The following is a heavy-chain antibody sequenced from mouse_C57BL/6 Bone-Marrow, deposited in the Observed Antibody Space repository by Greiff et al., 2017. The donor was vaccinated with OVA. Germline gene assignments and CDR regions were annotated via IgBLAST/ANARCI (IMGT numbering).Heavy chain of an antibody. CDR2: IDPSDSYT. CDR1: GYTFTSYW. V-gene: IGHV1-50*01. Sequence: QVQLQQPGAELVKPGASVKLSCKASGYTFTSYWMQWVKQRPGQGLEWIGEIDPSDSYTNYNQKFKGKATLTVDTSSSTAYMQLSSLTSEDSAVYYCARGLTGTYYFDYWGQGTTLTVSS. J-gene: IGHJ2*01. D-gene: IGHD4-1*01. CDR3: ARGLTGTYYFDY.